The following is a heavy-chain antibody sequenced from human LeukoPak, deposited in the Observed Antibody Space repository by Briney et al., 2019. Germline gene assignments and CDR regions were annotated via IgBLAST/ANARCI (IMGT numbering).Heavy chain of an antibody. V-gene: IGHV1-69*04. J-gene: IGHJ6*02. Sequence: GASVKVSCKASGGTFSSYAISWVRQAPGQGLEWMGRIIPILGIANYAQKLQGRVTMTTDTSTSTAYMELRSLRSDDTAVYYCARDDFWSGYPTDPGMAPSMKNYYYGMDVWGQGTTVTVSS. CDR3: ARDDFWSGYPTDPGMAPSMKNYYYGMDV. CDR2: IIPILGIA. D-gene: IGHD3-3*01. CDR1: GGTFSSYA.